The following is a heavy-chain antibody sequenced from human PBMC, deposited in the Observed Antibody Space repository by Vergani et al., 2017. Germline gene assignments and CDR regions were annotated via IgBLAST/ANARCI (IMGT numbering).Heavy chain of an antibody. Sequence: QITLKESGPTLVKPTQTLTLTCTFSGFSLSTSGVGVGWIRQPPGKALEWLALIYWDDDKRYSPSLKSRLTITKDTSKNQVVLTRTNMDPVDTATYYCARNYYGSGSYPEPLDYWGQGTLVTVSS. D-gene: IGHD3-10*01. V-gene: IGHV2-5*02. CDR1: GFSLSTSGVG. J-gene: IGHJ4*02. CDR2: IYWDDDK. CDR3: ARNYYGSGSYPEPLDY.